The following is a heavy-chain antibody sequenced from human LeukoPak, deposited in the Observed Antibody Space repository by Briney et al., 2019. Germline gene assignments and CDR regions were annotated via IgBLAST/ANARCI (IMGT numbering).Heavy chain of an antibody. CDR3: ARGGSYYPNYYYYYMDV. D-gene: IGHD1-26*01. Sequence: PSETLSLTCAVYGGSFSGYYWSWIRQPPGKGLEWIGYIYYSGSTNYNPSLKSRVTISVDTSKNQFSLKLSSVTAADTAVYYCARGGSYYPNYYYYYMDVWGKGTTVTVSS. CDR1: GGSFSGYY. V-gene: IGHV4-59*01. CDR2: IYYSGST. J-gene: IGHJ6*03.